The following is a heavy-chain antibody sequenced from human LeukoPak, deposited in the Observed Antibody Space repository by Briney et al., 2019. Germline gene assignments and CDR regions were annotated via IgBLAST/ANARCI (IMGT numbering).Heavy chain of an antibody. V-gene: IGHV1-18*01. CDR2: ISPYNGNT. D-gene: IGHD3-3*01. Sequence: ASVKVSCKASGYTFIIYSINWVRQAPGQGLEWMGWISPYNGNTIYAQKLQGRVTMTTDTSTSTAYMELRSLRSDDTAVYYCVRRFGYDFWSGHPMGDYWGQGTLVTVSS. CDR3: VRRFGYDFWSGHPMGDY. J-gene: IGHJ4*02. CDR1: GYTFIIYS.